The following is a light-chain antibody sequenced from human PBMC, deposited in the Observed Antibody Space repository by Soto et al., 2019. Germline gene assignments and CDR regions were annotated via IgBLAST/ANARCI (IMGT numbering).Light chain of an antibody. V-gene: IGKV3-15*01. J-gene: IGKJ5*01. CDR3: QQYNKWPIT. Sequence: EIVLTQSPATLSVSPGERATLSCRACQSISSHLAWYQQKPGQAPRLLIDGAGTRATGLPARFSGSGSGTEFSRAINSVQSEDFAVYFCQQYNKWPITFGQGTRLEIK. CDR2: GAG. CDR1: QSISSH.